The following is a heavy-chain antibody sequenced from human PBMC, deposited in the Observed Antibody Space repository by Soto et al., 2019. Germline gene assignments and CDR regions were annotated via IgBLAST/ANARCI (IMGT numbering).Heavy chain of an antibody. CDR1: GGSISSYY. D-gene: IGHD2-15*01. J-gene: IGHJ4*02. Sequence: SETLSLTCTVSGGSISSYYWSWIRQPPGKGLEWIGYIYYSGSTNYNPSLKSRVTISVDTSKNQFSLKLSSVTAADTAVYYCARYRGSSATRPPFDYWGQGTLVTVSS. CDR2: IYYSGST. CDR3: ARYRGSSATRPPFDY. V-gene: IGHV4-59*01.